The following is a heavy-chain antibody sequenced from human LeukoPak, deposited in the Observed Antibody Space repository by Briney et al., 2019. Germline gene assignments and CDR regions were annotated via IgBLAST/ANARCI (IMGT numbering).Heavy chain of an antibody. CDR1: GGSISSYY. CDR2: IYYSGST. V-gene: IGHV4-59*12. Sequence: PSETLSLTCTVSGGSISSYYWSWIRQPPGKGLEWIGYIYYSGSTNNNPSLKSRLTMSVDTSKNQFSLKLTSVTAADTAVYYCARDNRGYDYWGQGTLVTVSS. J-gene: IGHJ4*02. CDR3: ARDNRGYDY. D-gene: IGHD3-16*01.